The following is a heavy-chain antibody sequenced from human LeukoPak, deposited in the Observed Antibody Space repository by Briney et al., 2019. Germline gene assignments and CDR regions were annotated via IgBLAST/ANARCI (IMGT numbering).Heavy chain of an antibody. V-gene: IGHV4-39*07. Sequence: SETLSLTCTVSGGSISGSGYYWGRVRQAPGKGLEWIGSIYHSGSTYYNPYLKSRVTISVDTSRNQFSLRLISVTAADTAVYYCARGPYYFDSWGQGTLVTASS. CDR2: IYHSGST. CDR3: ARGPYYFDS. J-gene: IGHJ4*02. CDR1: GGSISGSGYY.